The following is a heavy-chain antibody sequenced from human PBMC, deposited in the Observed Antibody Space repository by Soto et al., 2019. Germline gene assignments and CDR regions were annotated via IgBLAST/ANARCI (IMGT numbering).Heavy chain of an antibody. CDR3: ARVRGESAQLANYGMDV. CDR1: GYTFGNYG. V-gene: IGHV1-18*01. Sequence: QVQLVQSGAEVKKPGASVKVSCKASGYTFGNYGIGWVRQAPGQGLEWMGWISAYNGNRKYAQKVQDRVTMTTDTSTTTVYMELRSLRSDDTAVYYCARVRGESAQLANYGMDVWGQGTTVTVSS. J-gene: IGHJ6*02. D-gene: IGHD6-6*01. CDR2: ISAYNGNR.